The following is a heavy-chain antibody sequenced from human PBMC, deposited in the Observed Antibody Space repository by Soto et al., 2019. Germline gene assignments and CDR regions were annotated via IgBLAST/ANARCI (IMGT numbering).Heavy chain of an antibody. D-gene: IGHD3-10*01. CDR1: GYTLTELS. V-gene: IGHV1-24*01. J-gene: IGHJ4*02. CDR3: ATDRGDYYGSGSKYFDY. CDR2: FDPEDGET. Sequence: GASVKVSCKVSGYTLTELSMHWVRQAPGKGLEWMGGFDPEDGETIYAQKFQGRVTMTEDTSTDTAYMELSSLRSEDTAVYYCATDRGDYYGSGSKYFDYWGQGTLVTVSS.